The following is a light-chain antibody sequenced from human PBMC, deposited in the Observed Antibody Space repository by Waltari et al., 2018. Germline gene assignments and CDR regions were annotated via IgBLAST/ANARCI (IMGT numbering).Light chain of an antibody. J-gene: IGKJ1*01. CDR2: GAS. Sequence: EIVLTQSPGTLSLSQGERATLSCRASQRVSSSYLAWYQQKPGQAPRVLIHGASNRATGIPDRFSGSGSGTDFTLTISRLEPEDFAVYYCQQYGSSPWTFGQGTKVEIK. CDR1: QRVSSSY. V-gene: IGKV3-20*01. CDR3: QQYGSSPWT.